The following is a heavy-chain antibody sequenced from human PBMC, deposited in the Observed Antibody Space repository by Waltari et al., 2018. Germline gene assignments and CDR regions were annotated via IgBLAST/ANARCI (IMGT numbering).Heavy chain of an antibody. V-gene: IGHV4-39*07. CDR1: GGSISSSSYY. CDR3: ARSGGSNWFDP. J-gene: IGHJ5*02. CDR2: IYYRGST. D-gene: IGHD2-15*01. Sequence: QLQLQESGPGLVKPSETLSLTCTVSGGSISSSSYYWGWIRQPPGKGLEWIGSIYYRGSTYYNPSLKSRVTISVDTSKNQFSLKLSSVTAADTAVYYCARSGGSNWFDPWGQGTLVTVSS.